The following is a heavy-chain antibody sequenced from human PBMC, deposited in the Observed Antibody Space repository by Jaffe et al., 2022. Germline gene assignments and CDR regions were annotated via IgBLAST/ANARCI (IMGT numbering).Heavy chain of an antibody. D-gene: IGHD3-3*01. CDR3: AKDQYDFWSGYGGNFDY. CDR1: GFTFDDYT. J-gene: IGHJ4*02. Sequence: EVQLVESGGVVVQPGGSLRLSCAASGFTFDDYTMHWVRQAPGKGLEWVSLISWDGGSTYYADSVKGRFTISRDNSKNSLYLQMNSLRTEDTALYYCAKDQYDFWSGYGGNFDYWGQGTLVTVSS. CDR2: ISWDGGST. V-gene: IGHV3-43*01.